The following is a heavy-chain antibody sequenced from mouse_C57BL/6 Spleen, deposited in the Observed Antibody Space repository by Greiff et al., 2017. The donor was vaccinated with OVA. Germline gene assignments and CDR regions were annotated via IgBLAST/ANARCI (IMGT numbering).Heavy chain of an antibody. J-gene: IGHJ4*01. CDR2: INPGSGGT. D-gene: IGHD4-1*01. Sequence: QVQLKESGAELVRPGTSVKVSCKASGYAFTNYLIEWVKQRPGQGLEWIGVINPGSGGTNYNEKFKGKATLTADKSSSTAYMQLSSLTSEDSAVYFCARGANWDEGYYYAMDYWGQGTSVTVSS. CDR1: GYAFTNYL. CDR3: ARGANWDEGYYYAMDY. V-gene: IGHV1-54*01.